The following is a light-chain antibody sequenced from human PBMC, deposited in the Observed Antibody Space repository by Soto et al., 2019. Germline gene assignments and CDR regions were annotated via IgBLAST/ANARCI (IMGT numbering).Light chain of an antibody. CDR1: QSVSSN. Sequence: EIVMTQSPATLSVSPGERATLSCRASQSVSSNLAWYQQKPGQAPRLLIYGASIRATGIPARFSGSGSGTEFTLTISSLQSEDFAVYYCQQYSKWPPWTFGQGTKVEIK. V-gene: IGKV3-15*01. J-gene: IGKJ1*01. CDR3: QQYSKWPPWT. CDR2: GAS.